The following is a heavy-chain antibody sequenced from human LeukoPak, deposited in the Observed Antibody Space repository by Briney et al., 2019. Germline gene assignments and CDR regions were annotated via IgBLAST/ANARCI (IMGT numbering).Heavy chain of an antibody. D-gene: IGHD3-22*01. V-gene: IGHV3-23*01. Sequence: GGSLRLSCAASGFTFSSYAMHWVRQAPGKGLEWVSAISGSGGSTYYADSVKGRFTISRDNSKNTLYLQMNSLRAEDTAVYYCAKAFTMIVVAHFDYWGQGTLVTVSS. CDR2: ISGSGGST. CDR1: GFTFSSYA. CDR3: AKAFTMIVVAHFDY. J-gene: IGHJ4*02.